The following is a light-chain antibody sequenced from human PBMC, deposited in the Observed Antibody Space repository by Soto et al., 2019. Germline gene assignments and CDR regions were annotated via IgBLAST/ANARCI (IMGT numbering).Light chain of an antibody. Sequence: EIVLTHSPGTLSLSPGERATLSCRASQSLTNNYLAWYQQKPGQAPRLVIYDASSRATGIPDRFSASGSGTDFTLTISRLEPEDFAVYFCQQYSYSPMTFGQGTKVDIK. CDR2: DAS. V-gene: IGKV3-20*01. CDR3: QQYSYSPMT. J-gene: IGKJ1*01. CDR1: QSLTNNY.